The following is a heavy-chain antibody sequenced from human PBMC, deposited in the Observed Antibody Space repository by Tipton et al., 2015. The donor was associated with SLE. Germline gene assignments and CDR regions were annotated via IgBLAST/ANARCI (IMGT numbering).Heavy chain of an antibody. D-gene: IGHD6-13*01. CDR1: GFTFYEYG. Sequence: SLRLSCAASGFTFYEYGMTWVRQTPGKGLEWVSGIDWSGGSTGYGDSVKGRFTISRDNAKKSLYLEMNSLRAEDTALYYCARAHMGIAAAGPCVDVWGQGTTVTVSS. CDR3: ARAHMGIAAAGPCVDV. V-gene: IGHV3-20*04. J-gene: IGHJ6*02. CDR2: IDWSGGST.